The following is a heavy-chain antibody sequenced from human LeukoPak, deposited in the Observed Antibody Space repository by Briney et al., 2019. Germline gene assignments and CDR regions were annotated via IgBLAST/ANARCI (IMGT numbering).Heavy chain of an antibody. Sequence: GGSLRLSCAASGFTFSSYWMHWVRQAPGKGLEWVSAISGSGTFTHYADSVKGRFTISRDNSKNTLYLQMNSLRAEDTAVYYCAKDSATSGWSGGFHFWGQGTLVTVSS. CDR2: ISGSGTFT. CDR1: GFTFSSYW. D-gene: IGHD6-19*01. J-gene: IGHJ4*02. V-gene: IGHV3-23*01. CDR3: AKDSATSGWSGGFHF.